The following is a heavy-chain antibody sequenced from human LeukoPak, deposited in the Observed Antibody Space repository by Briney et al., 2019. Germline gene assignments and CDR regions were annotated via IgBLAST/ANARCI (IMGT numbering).Heavy chain of an antibody. CDR2: INHSGST. J-gene: IGHJ4*02. CDR1: GGSLSGYY. V-gene: IGHV4-34*01. Sequence: SETLSHTCAVHGGSLSGYYWSWIRQPPGKGLEWIGEINHSGSTNYNPSLKSRATISVDTSKNQFSMKLSSVTAADTAVYYCARGGVWDCSSTSCYGSPYYFDYWGQGTLVTVSS. CDR3: ARGGVWDCSSTSCYGSPYYFDY. D-gene: IGHD2-2*01.